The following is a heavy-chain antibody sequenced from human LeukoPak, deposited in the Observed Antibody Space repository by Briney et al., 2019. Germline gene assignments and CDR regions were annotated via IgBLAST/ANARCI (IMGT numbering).Heavy chain of an antibody. Sequence: SQTLSLTCAISGDSVSRNSATWNWIRQSPARGLEWLGRTYYRSKWYNDYAVSVKSRITINPATSKNQFSLQLNSVTPEDTAVDYCARAVLWFGDLDNYYYMDVWGKGTTVTVSS. D-gene: IGHD3-10*01. V-gene: IGHV6-1*01. J-gene: IGHJ6*03. CDR1: GDSVSRNSAT. CDR2: TYYRSKWYN. CDR3: ARAVLWFGDLDNYYYMDV.